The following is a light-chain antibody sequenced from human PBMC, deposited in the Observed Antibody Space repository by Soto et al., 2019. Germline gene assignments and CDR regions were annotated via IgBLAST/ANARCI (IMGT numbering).Light chain of an antibody. CDR3: FSFTTTSTHV. CDR1: SSDVGGYNY. Sequence: SSLSPPPSFSLSPRQSIAISCTGTSSDVGGYNYVSWHQQHPGKAPKVLISVVSNRPSVFSNRFSGSTSGNTAYLPLSGLKVEDEAEYFCFSFTTTSTHVFGTGTKVTV. CDR2: VVS. J-gene: IGLJ1*01. V-gene: IGLV2-14*03.